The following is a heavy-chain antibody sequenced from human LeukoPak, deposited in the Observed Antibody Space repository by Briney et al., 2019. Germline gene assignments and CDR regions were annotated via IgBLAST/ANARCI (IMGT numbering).Heavy chain of an antibody. V-gene: IGHV1-18*01. Sequence: ASVKVSCKASGYTFTSYGISWVRQAPGQGLEWMGWISAYNGNTNYAQKLQGRVTMTTDTSTSTAYMELRSLRSDDTAVYYCARESPFPYHDILTGYYSGWFDPWGQGTLVTVSS. CDR2: ISAYNGNT. CDR3: ARESPFPYHDILTGYYSGWFDP. CDR1: GYTFTSYG. D-gene: IGHD3-9*01. J-gene: IGHJ5*02.